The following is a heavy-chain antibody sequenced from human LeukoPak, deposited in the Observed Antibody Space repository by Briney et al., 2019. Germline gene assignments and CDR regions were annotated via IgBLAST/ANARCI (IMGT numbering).Heavy chain of an antibody. CDR1: GDSISSGDYY. Sequence: SQTLSLTCTVSGDSISSGDYYWSWIRQPAGKGLEWIGRISSSGSTNYNPSLKSRVTISVDTSKNQFSLKLSSVTAADTAVYFCARGPYSYDSLGAFDIWGQGTMVTVSS. J-gene: IGHJ3*02. CDR3: ARGPYSYDSLGAFDI. CDR2: ISSSGST. V-gene: IGHV4-61*02. D-gene: IGHD3-22*01.